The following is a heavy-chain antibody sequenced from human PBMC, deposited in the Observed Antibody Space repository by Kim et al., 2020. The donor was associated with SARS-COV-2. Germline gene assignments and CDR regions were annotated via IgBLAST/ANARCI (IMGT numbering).Heavy chain of an antibody. CDR2: IYYSGST. Sequence: SETLSLTCTVSGGSVSSGSYYWSWIRQPPGKGLEWIGYIYYSGSTNYNPSLKSRVTISVDTSKNQFSLKLSSVTAADTAVYYCASSVGYYYDSSGYYPFDYWGQGTLVTVSS. V-gene: IGHV4-61*01. CDR1: GGSVSSGSYY. J-gene: IGHJ4*02. D-gene: IGHD3-22*01. CDR3: ASSVGYYYDSSGYYPFDY.